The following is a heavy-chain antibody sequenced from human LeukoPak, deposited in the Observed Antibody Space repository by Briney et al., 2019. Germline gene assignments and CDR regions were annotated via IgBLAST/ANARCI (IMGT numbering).Heavy chain of an antibody. D-gene: IGHD6-19*01. CDR1: GFTFSSYG. J-gene: IGHJ4*02. CDR2: ISYDGSNK. V-gene: IGHV3-30*18. Sequence: PTGRSLRLSCAASGFTFSSYGMHWVRQAPGKGLEWVAVISYDGSNKYYADSVKGRFTISRDDSKNTLYLQMNSLRAEDTAVYYCAKGEQWLVRARLYYFDYWGQGTLVTVSS. CDR3: AKGEQWLVRARLYYFDY.